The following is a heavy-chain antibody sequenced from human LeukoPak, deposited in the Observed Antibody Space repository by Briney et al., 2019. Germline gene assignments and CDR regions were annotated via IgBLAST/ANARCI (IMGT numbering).Heavy chain of an antibody. Sequence: PSETLSLTCTVSGDSISSGDYYWGWVRQPPGKGLEWIGSIYYSGSTYYNPSLKSRVTISVDTSKNQFSLKLSSVTAADTAVYYCARDRPMAVVEWLRNYYYYMDVWGKGTTVTVSS. D-gene: IGHD3-3*01. CDR1: GDSISSGDYY. CDR2: IYYSGST. V-gene: IGHV4-39*07. CDR3: ARDRPMAVVEWLRNYYYYMDV. J-gene: IGHJ6*03.